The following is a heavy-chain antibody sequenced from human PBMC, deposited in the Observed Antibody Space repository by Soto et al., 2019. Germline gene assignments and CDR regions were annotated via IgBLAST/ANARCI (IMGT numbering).Heavy chain of an antibody. D-gene: IGHD4-17*01. CDR3: ARHETLNGDFDY. J-gene: IGHJ4*02. V-gene: IGHV4-59*08. CDR1: GDSISSYY. CDR2: IHYSGST. Sequence: SETLSLTCTVSGDSISSYYWSWIRQPPGKGLEWIGYIHYSGSTNYNPSLKSRVTISVDTSKNQFSLRLSSVTAADTSVYYCARHETLNGDFDYWGQGTLVAVSS.